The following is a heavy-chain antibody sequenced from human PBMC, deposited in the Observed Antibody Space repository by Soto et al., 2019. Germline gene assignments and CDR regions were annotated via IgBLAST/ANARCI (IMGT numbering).Heavy chain of an antibody. CDR3: AAGACSSSGCYWFDR. J-gene: IGHJ5*02. V-gene: IGHV4-30-4*01. D-gene: IGHD2-2*01. CDR2: IYDSAT. CDR1: GGSISCGDYP. Sequence: SETLSLTCTVSGGSISCGDYPWSWIRQPPGKGLEWVGYIYDSATSHNPSFKSGVIISVDTSKNQFSLHLRSVTAAATAVYYFAAGACSSSGCYWFDRWGQGTLVTVSS.